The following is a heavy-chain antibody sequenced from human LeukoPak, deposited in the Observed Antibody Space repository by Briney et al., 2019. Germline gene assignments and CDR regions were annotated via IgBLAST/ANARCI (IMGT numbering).Heavy chain of an antibody. CDR3: ARDLGYCSSTSCFPRYFDY. CDR1: GFTFSSYS. CDR2: IRSSSSTI. J-gene: IGHJ4*02. V-gene: IGHV3-48*01. D-gene: IGHD2-2*01. Sequence: SGGSLRLSCAASGFTFSSYSMNWVGQAPGKGREGVSYIRSSSSTIYYADSVKGRFTISRDNAKNSLYLQMNSLRAEDTAVYYCARDLGYCSSTSCFPRYFDYWGQGTLVTVSS.